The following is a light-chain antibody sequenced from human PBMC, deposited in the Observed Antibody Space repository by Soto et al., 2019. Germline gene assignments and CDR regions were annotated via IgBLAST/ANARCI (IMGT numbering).Light chain of an antibody. V-gene: IGLV2-14*03. Sequence: QSVLTQPASVSGSPGQSITISCTGTSSDVGGYTYVSWYQHHPGQAPKLMIYDVTNRPSVVSNGFSGSKPGNTASLTISGLQAEDEADYYCTSYTTSSPYLVFGGGTQRTVL. CDR1: SSDVGGYTY. J-gene: IGLJ3*02. CDR2: DVT. CDR3: TSYTTSSPYLV.